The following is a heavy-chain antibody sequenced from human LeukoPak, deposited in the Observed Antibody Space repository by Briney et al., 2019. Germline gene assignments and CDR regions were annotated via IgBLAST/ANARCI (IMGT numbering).Heavy chain of an antibody. CDR3: AGSYYDFWGGYTFDY. CDR1: GFTFSSYS. J-gene: IGHJ4*02. D-gene: IGHD3-3*01. CDR2: ISSSSSYI. Sequence: GGSLRLSCAASGFTFSSYSMNWVRQAPGKGLEWVSSISSSSSYIYYADSVKGRFTISRDNAKNSLYLQMNSPRAEDTAVYYCAGSYYDFWGGYTFDYWGQGTLVTVSS. V-gene: IGHV3-21*01.